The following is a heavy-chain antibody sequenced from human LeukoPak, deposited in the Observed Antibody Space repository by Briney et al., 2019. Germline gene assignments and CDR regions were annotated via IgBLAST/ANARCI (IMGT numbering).Heavy chain of an antibody. Sequence: PGGSLRLSCTASGFTFSDYAMSWVRQAPGKGLEWVAVISYDGSNKYYADSVKGRFTISRDNSKNTLYLQMNSLRAEDTAVYYCAKVRGGSGMFDYWGQGTLVTVSS. D-gene: IGHD3-10*01. V-gene: IGHV3-30*18. CDR3: AKVRGGSGMFDY. CDR1: GFTFSDYA. J-gene: IGHJ4*02. CDR2: ISYDGSNK.